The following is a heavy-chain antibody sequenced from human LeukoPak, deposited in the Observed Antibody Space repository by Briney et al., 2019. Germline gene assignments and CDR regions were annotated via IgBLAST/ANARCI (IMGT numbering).Heavy chain of an antibody. D-gene: IGHD2-2*01. CDR2: ISMGGSQQ. V-gene: IGHV3-30*04. CDR3: AREVYSYALDALDL. J-gene: IGHJ3*01. CDR1: GFRFNGYA. Sequence: PGGSLRLSCAASGFRFNGYAMQWVRQPPGTGLEWVAVISMGGSQQYSAASVKGRFTISRDNSKNTLYLQMNSLRSEDTAVYYCAREVYSYALDALDLWGQGTMVTVSS.